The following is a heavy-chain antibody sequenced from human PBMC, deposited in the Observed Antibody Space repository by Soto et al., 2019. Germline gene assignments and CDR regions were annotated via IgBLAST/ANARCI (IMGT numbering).Heavy chain of an antibody. CDR3: AIRNGSGSYYVDY. D-gene: IGHD3-10*01. Sequence: QVQLQESGPGLVKPSQTLSLTCTVSGGSISSGGYYWSWIRQHPGKGLEWIGYIYYSGSTYYNPYLKIRVTISVDTAKNQFSLKLSSVTAADTAVYYCAIRNGSGSYYVDYWGQGTLVTVSS. V-gene: IGHV4-31*03. J-gene: IGHJ4*02. CDR2: IYYSGST. CDR1: GGSISSGGYY.